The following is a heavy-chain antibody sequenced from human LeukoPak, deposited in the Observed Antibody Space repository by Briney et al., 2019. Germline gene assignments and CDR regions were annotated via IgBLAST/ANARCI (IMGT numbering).Heavy chain of an antibody. D-gene: IGHD2-2*01. V-gene: IGHV4-30-2*01. Sequence: SQTLSLTCTVSGGSISSGGYYWSWIRQPPGKGLEWIGYIYHSGSTYYNPSFKSRVTISVDRSKNQFSLKLSSVTAADTAVYYCARVRYCSSTSCPWGQGTLVTVSS. J-gene: IGHJ5*02. CDR3: ARVRYCSSTSCP. CDR2: IYHSGST. CDR1: GGSISSGGYY.